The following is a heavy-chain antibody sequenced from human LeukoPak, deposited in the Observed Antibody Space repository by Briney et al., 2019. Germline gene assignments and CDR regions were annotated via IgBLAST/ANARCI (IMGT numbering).Heavy chain of an antibody. CDR3: AKTTVGYSSGRYPGWPADC. CDR2: ICGSGSCT. D-gene: IGHD6-19*01. Sequence: GSLRLSCEASGFTFNTYARYWVRQAPGKGLEWVSGICGSGSCTYYADSVKGGFTISRDNSKNTVYLQMNSLTADDTAVYYCAKTTVGYSSGRYPGWPADCWGQGTLVTVSS. V-gene: IGHV3-23*01. J-gene: IGHJ4*02. CDR1: GFTFNTYA.